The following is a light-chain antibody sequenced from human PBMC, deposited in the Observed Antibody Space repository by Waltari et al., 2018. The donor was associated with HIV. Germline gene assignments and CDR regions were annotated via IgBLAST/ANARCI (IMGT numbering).Light chain of an antibody. CDR1: TPNIGSSN. CDR2: ADA. Sequence: QSVLTQPPSASGAPGQRVTISCSGSTPNIGSSNVNWYQQFSRAAPKLLIYADAQRPSGVPDRFSGYKSGTSASLVISGLQSEEEADYYCSTWDERLNGVVFSGGTRLTVV. CDR3: STWDERLNGVV. J-gene: IGLJ2*01. V-gene: IGLV1-44*01.